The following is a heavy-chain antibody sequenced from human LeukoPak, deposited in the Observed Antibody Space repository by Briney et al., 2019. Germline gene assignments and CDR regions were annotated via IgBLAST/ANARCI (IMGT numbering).Heavy chain of an antibody. D-gene: IGHD3-3*01. V-gene: IGHV3-15*01. Sequence: GGSLRLSCAASGFTFSNAWMSWVRQAPGKGLEWVGRIKSKTDGGTTDYAAPVKGRFTISRDDSKNTLCLQMNSLKTEDTAVYYCTATYYDFWSGEFDYWGQGTLVTVSS. J-gene: IGHJ4*02. CDR2: IKSKTDGGTT. CDR3: TATYYDFWSGEFDY. CDR1: GFTFSNAW.